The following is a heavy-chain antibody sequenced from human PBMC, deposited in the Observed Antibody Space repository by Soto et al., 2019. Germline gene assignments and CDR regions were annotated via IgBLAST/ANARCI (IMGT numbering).Heavy chain of an antibody. CDR1: GGSISSSSYY. D-gene: IGHD3-9*01. J-gene: IGHJ4*02. CDR2: IYYSGST. Sequence: QLQLQESGPGLVKPSETLSLTCTVSGGSISSSSYYWGWIRQPPGKGLEWIGSIYYSGSTYYNPSLKSRVTISVDTSKNQFSLKLSSVTAADTAVYYCVRHTAGYSVPYFDYWGQGTLVTVSS. V-gene: IGHV4-39*01. CDR3: VRHTAGYSVPYFDY.